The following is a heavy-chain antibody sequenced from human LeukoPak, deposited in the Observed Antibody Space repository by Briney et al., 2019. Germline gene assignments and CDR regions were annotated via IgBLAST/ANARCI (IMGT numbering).Heavy chain of an antibody. Sequence: SETLSLTCTVSGGSISSYYWSWLRQPPGKGLEWIGYIYYSGSTNYNPSLKSRVTISVDTSKNQFSLKLSSVTAADTAVYYCASLRYFDWLRWVDAFDIWGQGTMVTVSS. CDR3: ASLRYFDWLRWVDAFDI. V-gene: IGHV4-59*01. CDR2: IYYSGST. D-gene: IGHD3-9*01. CDR1: GGSISSYY. J-gene: IGHJ3*02.